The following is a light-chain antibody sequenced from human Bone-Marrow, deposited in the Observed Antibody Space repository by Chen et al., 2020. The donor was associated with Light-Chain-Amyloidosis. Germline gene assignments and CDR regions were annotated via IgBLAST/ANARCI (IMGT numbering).Light chain of an antibody. V-gene: IGKV3-20*01. CDR1: QTISSNY. Sequence: ELVLTQSPGTMSLSPGEGANLSCRASQTISSNYLTWYQQKFGQAPRLLIYGSSSRATGIPDRFTGSGSGTDFTLTINRLEPEDFAMYYCQQYGTSPRTFGVGTKVEIK. CDR3: QQYGTSPRT. CDR2: GSS. J-gene: IGKJ4*01.